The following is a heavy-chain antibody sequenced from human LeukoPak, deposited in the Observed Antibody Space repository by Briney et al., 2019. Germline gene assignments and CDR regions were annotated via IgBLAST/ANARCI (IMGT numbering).Heavy chain of an antibody. J-gene: IGHJ4*02. Sequence: GGSLRLSCAASGFTFSSYWMSWVRQAPGKGLEWVSSISSSSSCIYYADSVKGRFTISRDNAKNSLYLQMNSLRAEDTAVYYCARRARYFDYWGQGTLVTVSS. CDR1: GFTFSSYW. CDR3: ARRARYFDY. CDR2: ISSSSSCI. V-gene: IGHV3-21*01.